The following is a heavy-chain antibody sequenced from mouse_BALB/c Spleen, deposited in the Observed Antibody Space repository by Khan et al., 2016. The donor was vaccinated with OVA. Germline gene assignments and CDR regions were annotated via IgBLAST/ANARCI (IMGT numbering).Heavy chain of an antibody. Sequence: QLEESGPGLVKPSQSLSLTCTVTGYSITSDYAWDWIRQFPGNKLEWMGYISYGGSTSYNPSLKSRISITRDTSKNQSFLQLNSVTTEDTATYYCARKNYFGYAMDYWGQGTSVTVSA. V-gene: IGHV3-2*02. CDR1: GYSITSDYA. J-gene: IGHJ4*01. CDR3: ARKNYFGYAMDY. CDR2: ISYGGST. D-gene: IGHD1-1*01.